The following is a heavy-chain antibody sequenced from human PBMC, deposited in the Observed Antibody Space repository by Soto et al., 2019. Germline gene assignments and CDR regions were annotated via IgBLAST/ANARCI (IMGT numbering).Heavy chain of an antibody. J-gene: IGHJ4*02. CDR1: GFTFSSYA. D-gene: IGHD1-26*01. Sequence: EVQLVESGGNLVQPGESLRLSCSVSGFTFSSYAMHWVRQAPGKGLEYVSSISSSGDPTYYVDSVKGRFTISRDNSKNTLYLQMSSLRPEDTAVYYCVKDRWVEYWGQGTLVTVSS. V-gene: IGHV3-64D*06. CDR2: ISSSGDPT. CDR3: VKDRWVEY.